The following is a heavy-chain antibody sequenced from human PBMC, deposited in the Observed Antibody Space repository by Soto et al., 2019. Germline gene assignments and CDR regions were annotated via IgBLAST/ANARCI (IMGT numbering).Heavy chain of an antibody. CDR1: GFTFSSYA. J-gene: IGHJ4*02. Sequence: GGSLRLSCAASGFTFSSYAMSWVRQAPGKGLEWVSAISGSGGSTYYADSVKGRFTISRDNSKNTLYLQMNSLRAEDTAVYYCAKDSYYYDSSGSELPLDYWGQGTLVTVSS. D-gene: IGHD3-22*01. CDR2: ISGSGGST. CDR3: AKDSYYYDSSGSELPLDY. V-gene: IGHV3-23*01.